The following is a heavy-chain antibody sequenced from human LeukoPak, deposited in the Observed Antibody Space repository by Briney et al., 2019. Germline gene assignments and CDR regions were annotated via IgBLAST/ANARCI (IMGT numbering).Heavy chain of an antibody. CDR3: VRGDYQFDS. J-gene: IGHJ4*02. D-gene: IGHD4-11*01. V-gene: IGHV3-23*01. CDR2: ISGSGGSA. Sequence: GGSLRLSCAASGFTFSSYAMSWVRQAPGKGLEWVSAISGSGGSATYADSVKGRFTISRDNARNTLYLQMNSLTAEDTAVYYCVRGDYQFDSWGQGTLVTVSS. CDR1: GFTFSSYA.